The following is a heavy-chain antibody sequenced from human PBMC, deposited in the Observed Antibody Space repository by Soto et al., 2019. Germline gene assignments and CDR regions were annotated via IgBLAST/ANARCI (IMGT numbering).Heavy chain of an antibody. D-gene: IGHD6-25*01. J-gene: IGHJ5*02. V-gene: IGHV3-9*01. CDR1: GFTFDDFA. Sequence: EVQLVESGGGLVQPGRSLRLSCAASGFTFDDFAMYWVRQAPGKGLEWVAVISWNGGSVAYADSVKGRFTISRDNAENSLFLRMTSLRADDTALSYCSKGGSASFIAPAGRDNWFAPWGQGTLVTVSS. CDR2: ISWNGGSV. CDR3: SKGGSASFIAPAGRDNWFAP.